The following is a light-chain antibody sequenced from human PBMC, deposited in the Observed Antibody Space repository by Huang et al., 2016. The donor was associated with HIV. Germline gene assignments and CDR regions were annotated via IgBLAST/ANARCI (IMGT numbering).Light chain of an antibody. Sequence: IVLTQSPGTLSLSPGERATLSCRASQSVSSSYLAWYQQKPGQAPRLLIYGASSRATGIPDRFSGSVSGTDFTLTISRLQPEDFAVYYCQQYGSSPRTFGGGTQVEIK. CDR3: QQYGSSPRT. J-gene: IGKJ4*01. CDR2: GAS. CDR1: QSVSSSY. V-gene: IGKV3-20*01.